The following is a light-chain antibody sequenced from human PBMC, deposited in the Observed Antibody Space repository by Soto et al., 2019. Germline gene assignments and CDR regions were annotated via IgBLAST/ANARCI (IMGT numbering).Light chain of an antibody. CDR1: QPISRY. Sequence: DIQMTQSPSSLSASVGGRVTITCRASQPISRYLSWYQHKPGKAPKLLIYLASSLESGVPSRCSGSGSGTDFALTISNPQPEDFATYYCQQSYSPPPITFGQGTRLEIK. J-gene: IGKJ5*01. V-gene: IGKV1-39*01. CDR2: LAS. CDR3: QQSYSPPPIT.